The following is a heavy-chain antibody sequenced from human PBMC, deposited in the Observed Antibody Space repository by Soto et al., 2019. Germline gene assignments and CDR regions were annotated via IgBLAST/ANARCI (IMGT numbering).Heavy chain of an antibody. CDR2: INPNSGGT. D-gene: IGHD2-15*01. V-gene: IGHV1-2*02. J-gene: IGHJ6*02. Sequence: ASVKVSCKASGYTFTGYYMHCVRQAPGQGLEWMGWINPNSGGTNYAQKFQGRVTMTRDTSISTAYMELSRLRSDDTAVYYCARDQMGYCSGGSCYSSYGMDVWGQGTTVTVSS. CDR3: ARDQMGYCSGGSCYSSYGMDV. CDR1: GYTFTGYY.